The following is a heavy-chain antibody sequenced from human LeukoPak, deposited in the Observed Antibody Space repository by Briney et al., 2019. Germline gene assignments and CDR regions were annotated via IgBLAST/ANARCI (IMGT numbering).Heavy chain of an antibody. CDR2: IYTSGST. CDR1: GGSISSYY. CDR3: ARGLGGSGYNFLWRYFDY. J-gene: IGHJ4*02. D-gene: IGHD3-22*01. Sequence: PSETLSLTCTVSGGSISSYYWSWIRQPAGKGLEWIGRIYTSGSTNYNPSLKSRVTMSVDTSKNQFSLKLSSVTAADTAVYYCARGLGGSGYNFLWRYFDYWGQGTLVTVSS. V-gene: IGHV4-4*07.